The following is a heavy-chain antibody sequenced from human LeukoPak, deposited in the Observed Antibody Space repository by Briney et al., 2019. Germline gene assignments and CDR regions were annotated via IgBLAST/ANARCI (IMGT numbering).Heavy chain of an antibody. CDR2: ISGSGGSA. CDR3: AKSRATVVTPLWFDP. Sequence: GGSLRLSCAASGFTFSSYAMSWVRQAPGKGLEWVSAISGSGGSAYYADSVKGRFTISRDNSKNTLYPQMNSLRAEDTAVYYCAKSRATVVTPLWFDPWGQGTLVTVSS. J-gene: IGHJ5*02. D-gene: IGHD4-23*01. CDR1: GFTFSSYA. V-gene: IGHV3-23*01.